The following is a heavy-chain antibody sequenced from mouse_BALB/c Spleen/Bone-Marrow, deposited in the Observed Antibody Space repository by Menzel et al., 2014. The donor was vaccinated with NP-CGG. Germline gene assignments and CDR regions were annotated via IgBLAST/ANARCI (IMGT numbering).Heavy chain of an antibody. J-gene: IGHJ2*01. V-gene: IGHV3-5*02. CDR1: GISITTGNYR. D-gene: IGHD1-1*01. Sequence: EVQRVESGPGLVKPSQTVSLTCTVTGISITTGNYRWSWIRQFPGNKLEWIGYIYYSGTITYNPSLTSRTTITRDTSKNQFYLEMNTLTAEDAATYYCARYLGAYFDYWGQGTTLTVSS. CDR3: ARYLGAYFDY. CDR2: IYYSGTI.